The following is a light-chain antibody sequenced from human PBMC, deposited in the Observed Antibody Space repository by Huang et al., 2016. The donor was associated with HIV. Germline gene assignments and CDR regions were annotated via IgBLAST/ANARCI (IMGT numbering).Light chain of an antibody. CDR3: QQYALSPWT. CDR1: QTVSNDY. Sequence: EIVLMQSPRTLSLSPGQRLTLSCRASQTVSNDYLAWYQQKPGQSPRLLIYAASTGAAGIPDRFSGSGSATDFILTVSRLEPEDSAVYYCQQYALSPWTFGHGTKVEI. J-gene: IGKJ1*01. V-gene: IGKV3-20*01. CDR2: AAS.